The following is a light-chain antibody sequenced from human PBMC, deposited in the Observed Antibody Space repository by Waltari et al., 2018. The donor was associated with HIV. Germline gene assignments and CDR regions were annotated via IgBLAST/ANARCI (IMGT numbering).Light chain of an antibody. V-gene: IGLV2-14*01. CDR2: EVD. J-gene: IGLJ2*01. CDR1: SSDVGTYKY. Sequence: QSALTQPASVSGSPGQSITISCTGTSSDVGTYKYVSWYQQPPGKAPKLMIFEVDNRPSGVSHRFSGSKSGNTASLTISGLQAEDEADYYCSSYTTSSTLVFGGGTKLTVL. CDR3: SSYTTSSTLV.